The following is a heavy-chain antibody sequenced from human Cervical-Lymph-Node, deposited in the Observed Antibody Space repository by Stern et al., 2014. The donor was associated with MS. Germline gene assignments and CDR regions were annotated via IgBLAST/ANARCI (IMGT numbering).Heavy chain of an antibody. CDR3: AKDYSTGHGWLEDYFDY. J-gene: IGHJ4*02. D-gene: IGHD2-8*02. CDR1: GFTFSTYG. Sequence: VHLVESGGGVVQPGRSLRLSCAASGFTFSTYGMHWVRQAPGKGLEWVAVISYDGSNKYYADSVKGRFTISRDNSKNTLYLQMNSLRAEDTAVYYCAKDYSTGHGWLEDYFDYWGQGTLVTVSS. CDR2: ISYDGSNK. V-gene: IGHV3-30*18.